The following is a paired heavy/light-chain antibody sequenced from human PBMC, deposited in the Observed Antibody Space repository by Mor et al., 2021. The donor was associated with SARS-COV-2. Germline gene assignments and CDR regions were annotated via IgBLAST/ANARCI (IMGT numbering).Heavy chain of an antibody. V-gene: IGHV4-39*07. J-gene: IGHJ6*02. D-gene: IGHD6-19*01. CDR1: GGSISTNGHY. CDR3: ARLGSSGWDWDLGMDV. Sequence: QLQLQESGPGLVKPSETLSLTCTVSGGSISTNGHYWGWIRQPPGKGLEWIGSIYYSGSTYYNSSLKSRVTISVDTSRNQFSLKLNSVTAADTAVYYCARLGSSGWDWDLGMDVWGQGTTVTVSS. CDR2: IYYSGST.
Light chain of an antibody. J-gene: IGKJ1*01. CDR3: QQYNDYWT. CDR1: QSISSW. V-gene: IGKV1-5*03. Sequence: DIQMTQSPSTLSASVGDRVTITCRASQSISSWLAWYQQKPGKAPRLLIYKASSLESGVPSRFSGSGSGTEFTLTISGLQPDDFATYYCQQYNDYWTFGQGTKVEIK. CDR2: KAS.